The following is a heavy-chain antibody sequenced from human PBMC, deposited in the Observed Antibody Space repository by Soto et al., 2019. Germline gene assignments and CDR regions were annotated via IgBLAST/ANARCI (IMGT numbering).Heavy chain of an antibody. D-gene: IGHD3-3*01. V-gene: IGHV3-23*01. Sequence: GGSLRLSCAASGFTFSSYAMSWVRQAPGKGLEWVSAISGSGGSTYYADSVKGRFTISRDNSKNTLYLQMNSLRAEDTAVYYCAKVVTVLRFLEPGMDVWGQGTTVTVSS. CDR3: AKVVTVLRFLEPGMDV. J-gene: IGHJ6*02. CDR1: GFTFSSYA. CDR2: ISGSGGST.